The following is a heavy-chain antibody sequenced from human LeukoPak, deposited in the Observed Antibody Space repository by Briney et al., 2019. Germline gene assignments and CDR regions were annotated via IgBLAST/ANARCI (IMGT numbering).Heavy chain of an antibody. D-gene: IGHD3-22*01. CDR2: ISSSSNYI. CDR3: ARDYDGSGYFGY. V-gene: IGHV3-21*01. Sequence: PGGSLRLCCAASGFTFSIYTMNWVRQAPGKGLESVSSISSSSNYIYYADSVKGRFTISRDNAKNSLYLQMNSLRAEDTAVYYCARDYDGSGYFGYWGQGTLVTVSS. J-gene: IGHJ4*02. CDR1: GFTFSIYT.